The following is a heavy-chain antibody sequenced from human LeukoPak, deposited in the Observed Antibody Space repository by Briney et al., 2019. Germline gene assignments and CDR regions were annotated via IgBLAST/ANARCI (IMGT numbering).Heavy chain of an antibody. V-gene: IGHV4-4*07. CDR2: IYRGRT. CDR3: AGEGEYGQSYS. Sequence: PSETLSLTCTVSGDSISSYCWSWIRQLAGKGLEWIGNIYRGRTRLNPSYTSRVAISVDMSKSQVSLSLTSATAADTAIYYCAGEGEYGQSYSWGQGVLVVVSA. CDR1: GDSISSYC. D-gene: IGHD4-17*01. J-gene: IGHJ5*02.